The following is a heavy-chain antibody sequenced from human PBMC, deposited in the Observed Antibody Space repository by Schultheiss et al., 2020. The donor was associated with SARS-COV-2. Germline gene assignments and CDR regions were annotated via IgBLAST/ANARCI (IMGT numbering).Heavy chain of an antibody. D-gene: IGHD3-22*01. CDR2: IYHTGST. J-gene: IGHJ4*02. V-gene: IGHV4-34*01. Sequence: SETLSLTCAVYGGSFSGYYWGWIRQPPGKGLEWIGSIYHTGSTYYNPSLKSRVTISVDTSKNQFSLKLSSVTAADTAVYYCARGLVDYYYDSSGYYFDYWGQGTLVTVSS. CDR3: ARGLVDYYYDSSGYYFDY. CDR1: GGSFSGYY.